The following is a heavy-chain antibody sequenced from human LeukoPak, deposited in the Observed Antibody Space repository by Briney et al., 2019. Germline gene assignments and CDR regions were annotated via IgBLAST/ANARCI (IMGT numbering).Heavy chain of an antibody. Sequence: GGSLRLSCAASGFTFNRLVMNWVRQAPGKGLEWVSAISVTGDRTYYADSVKGRFTISRDNAKNTLYLQMNSLRAEDTAVYFCAKPLHDHDIYDSWGQGTLVTVSS. CDR3: AKPLHDHDIYDS. J-gene: IGHJ4*02. CDR1: GFTFNRLV. D-gene: IGHD3-9*01. V-gene: IGHV3-23*01. CDR2: ISVTGDRT.